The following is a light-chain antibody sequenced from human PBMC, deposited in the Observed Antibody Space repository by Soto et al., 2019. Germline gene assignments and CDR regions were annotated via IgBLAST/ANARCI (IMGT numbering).Light chain of an antibody. CDR1: QSVDSAS. CDR3: QQYGSPRYT. J-gene: IGKJ2*01. CDR2: GAF. V-gene: IGKV3-20*01. Sequence: EIVLTQSPGTLSLSPGERATLSCRASQSVDSASLVWYQQKPGQAPRLLIYGAFIGAADIPDRFTGSGSGTDFTLTISRLEPEDFAAYYCQQYGSPRYTFGQGTMLEIK.